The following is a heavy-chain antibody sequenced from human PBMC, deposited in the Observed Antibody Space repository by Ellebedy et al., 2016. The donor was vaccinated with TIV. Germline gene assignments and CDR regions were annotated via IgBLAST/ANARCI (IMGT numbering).Heavy chain of an antibody. CDR1: GFTFSSYA. CDR3: AREDRYYGMDV. V-gene: IGHV3-23*01. CDR2: ISGSGGST. J-gene: IGHJ6*02. Sequence: GESLKISCAASGFTFSSYAMSWVRQAPGKGLEWVSAISGSGGSTYYADSVKGRFTISRDNSKNTLYLQMNSLRAEDTAVYYCAREDRYYGMDVWGQGTTVTVSS.